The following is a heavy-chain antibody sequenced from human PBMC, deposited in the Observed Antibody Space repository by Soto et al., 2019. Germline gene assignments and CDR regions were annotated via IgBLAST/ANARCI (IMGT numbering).Heavy chain of an antibody. CDR2: IYYSGST. CDR1: GGSISSSSYY. V-gene: IGHV4-39*07. J-gene: IGHJ3*02. CDR3: ARVFCSGGSCNGAFDI. Sequence: SETLSLTCTVSGGSISSSSYYWGWIRQPPGKGLEWIGSIYYSGSTYYNPSLKSRVTISVDTSKNQFSLKLSSVTAADTAVYYCARVFCSGGSCNGAFDIWGQGIMVNVSS. D-gene: IGHD2-15*01.